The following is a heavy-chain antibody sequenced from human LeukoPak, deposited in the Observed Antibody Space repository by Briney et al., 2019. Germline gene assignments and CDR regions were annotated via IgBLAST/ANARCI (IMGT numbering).Heavy chain of an antibody. J-gene: IGHJ4*02. CDR2: ISGSGGST. CDR3: AKDPPSVLRYFDWLLPLYY. V-gene: IGHV3-23*01. D-gene: IGHD3-9*01. Sequence: GGSLRLSCAASGFTFSSYAMSWVRQAPGKGLEWVSAISGSGGSTHYADSVKGRFTISRDNSKNTLYLQMNSLRAEDTAVYYCAKDPPSVLRYFDWLLPLYYWGQGTLVTVSS. CDR1: GFTFSSYA.